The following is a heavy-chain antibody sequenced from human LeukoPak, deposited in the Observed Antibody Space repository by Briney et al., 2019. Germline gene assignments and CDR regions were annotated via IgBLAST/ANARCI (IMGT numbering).Heavy chain of an antibody. CDR1: GGSISSYY. CDR2: IYYSGST. D-gene: IGHD3-22*01. J-gene: IGHJ3*02. Sequence: SETLSLTCTVSGGSISSYYWSWIRQPPGKGLEWIGYIYYSGSTNYNPSLKSRVTISVDASKNQFSLKLSSVTAADTAVYYCATQGEGSYYYDSSGQHDAFDIWGQGTMVTVSS. V-gene: IGHV4-59*08. CDR3: ATQGEGSYYYDSSGQHDAFDI.